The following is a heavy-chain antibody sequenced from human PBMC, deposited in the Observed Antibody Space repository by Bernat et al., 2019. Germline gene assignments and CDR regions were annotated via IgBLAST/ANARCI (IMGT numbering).Heavy chain of an antibody. Sequence: EVQLVESGGGLVQPGRSLRLSCTASGFTFGDYAMSWVRQAPGKGLEWVGFIRSKAYGGTTEYAASVKGRFTISRDDSKSIAYLQMNSLKTEDTAVYYCTTDLMSGTKLEPRSRYFDYWGQGTLVTVSS. CDR3: TTDLMSGTKLEPRSRYFDY. V-gene: IGHV3-49*04. D-gene: IGHD1-1*01. CDR1: GFTFGDYA. J-gene: IGHJ4*02. CDR2: IRSKAYGGTT.